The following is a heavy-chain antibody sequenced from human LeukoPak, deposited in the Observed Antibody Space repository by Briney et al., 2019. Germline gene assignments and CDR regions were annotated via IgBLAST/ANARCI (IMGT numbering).Heavy chain of an antibody. D-gene: IGHD5-18*01. CDR3: AREWIQLFDY. CDR1: GFTLSSYS. Sequence: PGGSLSLSCAASGFTLSSYSMNWVRPAPGKGLEWVSYISSSSSTIYYADSVKGRFTISRDNAKNSLYLQMNSLRDEDTAVYYCAREWIQLFDYWGQGTLVAVSS. J-gene: IGHJ4*02. CDR2: ISSSSSTI. V-gene: IGHV3-48*02.